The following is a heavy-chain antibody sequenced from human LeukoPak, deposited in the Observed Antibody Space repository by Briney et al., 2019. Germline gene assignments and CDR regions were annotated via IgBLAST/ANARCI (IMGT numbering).Heavy chain of an antibody. CDR1: GYTFTSYA. V-gene: IGHV1-3*01. Sequence: RASVKVSCKASGYTFTSYAMHWVRQAPGQRLEWMGWINAGNGNTKYSQKFQGRVTITRDTSASTAYMELSSLRSEDTAVYYCARVFSVNYYGSGSYYTFDYWGQGTLVTVSS. D-gene: IGHD3-10*01. CDR2: INAGNGNT. J-gene: IGHJ4*02. CDR3: ARVFSVNYYGSGSYYTFDY.